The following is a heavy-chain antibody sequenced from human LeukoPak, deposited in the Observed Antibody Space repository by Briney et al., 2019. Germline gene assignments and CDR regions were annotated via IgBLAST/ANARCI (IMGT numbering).Heavy chain of an antibody. CDR3: ARDLSTIDSSGTREGLCY. Sequence: GGSLRLSCAASGFTFSSYEMNWVRQAPGKGLEWVSYISSSGSTIYYADSVKGRFTISRDNAKNSLYLQMNSLRAEDTAVYYCARDLSTIDSSGTREGLCYWGQGPLVTVSS. J-gene: IGHJ4*02. V-gene: IGHV3-48*03. D-gene: IGHD3-22*01. CDR1: GFTFSSYE. CDR2: ISSSGSTI.